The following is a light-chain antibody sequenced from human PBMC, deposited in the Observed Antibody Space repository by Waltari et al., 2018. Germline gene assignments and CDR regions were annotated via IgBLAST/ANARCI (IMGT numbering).Light chain of an antibody. CDR2: WAS. CDR3: QQYYTTPFT. J-gene: IGKJ3*01. CDR1: QTILYSSNIKSS. Sequence: DIVMAQSPDSLAVSLGERATINCKSSQTILYSSNIKSSLAWYQQKPGQPPELLIYWASTRESGVPDRFRGSGSGTDFTLTISSLQAEDVAVYYCQQYYTTPFTFGPGTKVDIK. V-gene: IGKV4-1*01.